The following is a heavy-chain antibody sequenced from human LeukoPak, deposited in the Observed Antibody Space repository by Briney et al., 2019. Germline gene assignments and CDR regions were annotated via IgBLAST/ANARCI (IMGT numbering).Heavy chain of an antibody. CDR2: INHSGST. CDR3: ASIRI. V-gene: IGHV4-39*07. D-gene: IGHD2-2*02. J-gene: IGHJ3*02. Sequence: SETLSLTCAVSGGSISSGSYYWSWIRQPPGKGLEWIGEINHSGSTNYNPSLKSRVTISVDTSKNQFSLKLSSVTAADTAVYYCASIRIWGQGTMVTVSS. CDR1: GGSISSGSYY.